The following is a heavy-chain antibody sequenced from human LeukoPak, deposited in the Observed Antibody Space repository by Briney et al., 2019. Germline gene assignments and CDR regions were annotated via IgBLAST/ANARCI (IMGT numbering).Heavy chain of an antibody. CDR3: AGSLFSNWYFDL. CDR2: INSDGSST. V-gene: IGHV3-74*01. Sequence: GGSLRLSCATSGFTFSSYWMYWVRQAPGKGLVWVSRINSDGSSTSYADSVKGRFTISRDNAKNTLYVQMNSLRDEDTAVYYCAGSLFSNWYFDLWGRGTLVTVSS. J-gene: IGHJ2*01. D-gene: IGHD3-10*02. CDR1: GFTFSSYW.